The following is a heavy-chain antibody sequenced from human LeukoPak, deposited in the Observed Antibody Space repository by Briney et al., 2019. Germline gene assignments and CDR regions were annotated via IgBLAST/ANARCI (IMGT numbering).Heavy chain of an antibody. CDR1: GDSISSSSYC. D-gene: IGHD4-17*01. CDR3: ARGGARGTMLTTYNY. Sequence: SETLSLTCTVSGDSISSSSYCWDWIRQPPGKGLEWIGEINHSGSTNYNPSLKSRVTISVDTSKNQFSLNLSSVTAADTAVYYCARGGARGTMLTTYNYWSQGTLVTVSS. J-gene: IGHJ4*02. CDR2: INHSGST. V-gene: IGHV4-39*07.